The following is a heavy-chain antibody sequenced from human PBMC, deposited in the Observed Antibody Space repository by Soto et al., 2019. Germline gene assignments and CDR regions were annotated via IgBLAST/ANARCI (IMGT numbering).Heavy chain of an antibody. V-gene: IGHV3-21*01. CDR1: GFTFSSYS. Sequence: PGGSLRLSCAASGFTFSSYSMNWVRQAPGKGLEWVSSISSSSSYIYYADSVKGRFTISRDNAKNSLYLQMNSLRAEDTAVYYCARPSRPGMEWPYYEGGMYVWGQGTTVTVSS. J-gene: IGHJ6*02. CDR3: ARPSRPGMEWPYYEGGMYV. D-gene: IGHD3-16*01. CDR2: ISSSSSYI.